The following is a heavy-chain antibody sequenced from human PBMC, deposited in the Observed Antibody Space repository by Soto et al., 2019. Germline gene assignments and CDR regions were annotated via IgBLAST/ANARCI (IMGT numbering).Heavy chain of an antibody. J-gene: IGHJ4*02. CDR1: GFTFSSYG. D-gene: IGHD2-21*02. CDR3: ARHGGDEGSYRYFDC. CDR2: IWYDGSNK. Sequence: GGSLRLSCAASGFTFSSYGMHWVRQAPGKGLEWVAVIWYDGSNKYYADSVKGRFTISRDNSKNTLYLQMNSLRAEDTAVYYCARHGGDEGSYRYFDCWGQGTLVTVSS. V-gene: IGHV3-33*01.